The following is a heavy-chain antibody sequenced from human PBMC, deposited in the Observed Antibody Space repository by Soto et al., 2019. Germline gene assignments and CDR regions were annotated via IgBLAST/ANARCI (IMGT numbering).Heavy chain of an antibody. Sequence: GGSLRLSCAASGFTFSIYAMHWVRQAPGKGLEYVSAISSNGGSTYYANSVKGRFTISRDNSKNTLYLQMGSLRAEDMAVYYCARDFDDSSGWNDGWFDPWGQGTLVTVSS. J-gene: IGHJ5*02. D-gene: IGHD6-19*01. CDR3: ARDFDDSSGWNDGWFDP. V-gene: IGHV3-64*01. CDR2: ISSNGGST. CDR1: GFTFSIYA.